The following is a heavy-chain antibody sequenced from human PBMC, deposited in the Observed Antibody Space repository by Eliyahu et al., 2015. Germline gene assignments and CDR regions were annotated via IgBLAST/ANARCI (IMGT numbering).Heavy chain of an antibody. CDR2: IGSSGSTI. D-gene: IGHD3-3*01. Sequence: EVQLVESGGGLVQPGGSLRLSCAASGFIFSSYNXNWVRQAPGKGLEWVSHIGSSGSTIYYADSVKGRFTISRDKAKNSLYLQMNSLRDEDTAVYYCARDPTYYDFWSGYYYFDFWGQGTLVTVSS. CDR3: ARDPTYYDFWSGYYYFDF. CDR1: GFIFSSYN. V-gene: IGHV3-48*02. J-gene: IGHJ4*02.